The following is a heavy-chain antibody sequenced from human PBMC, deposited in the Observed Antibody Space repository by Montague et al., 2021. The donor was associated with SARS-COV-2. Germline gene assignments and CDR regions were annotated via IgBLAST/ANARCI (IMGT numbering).Heavy chain of an antibody. J-gene: IGHJ6*02. D-gene: IGHD1-26*01. CDR3: ARVAEFDVFSADYYGLDV. Sequence: SETLSLTCTVSGGSISSYYWSWIRQPPGKGLEYIGYIHYSGSTNFSPSLNSRVSISLDTSKNQFSLNLRSVTTADTAAYYCARVAEFDVFSADYYGLDVWGQGTTVTVSS. V-gene: IGHV4-59*01. CDR1: GGSISSYY. CDR2: IHYSGST.